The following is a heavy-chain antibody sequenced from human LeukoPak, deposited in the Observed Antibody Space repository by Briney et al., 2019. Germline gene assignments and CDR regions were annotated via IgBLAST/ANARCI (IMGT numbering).Heavy chain of an antibody. V-gene: IGHV3-30*18. Sequence: GRSLGLSCAASGFTFSFYGMHWVRQAPGKGLEWVAIISNDGSNKYYADSVKGRFTISRDNFRNTLYLEMNSLRAEDTAVYYCTKDRPSDSGYDWAFDYWGQGTLVTVSS. CDR1: GFTFSFYG. J-gene: IGHJ4*02. CDR3: TKDRPSDSGYDWAFDY. CDR2: ISNDGSNK. D-gene: IGHD5-12*01.